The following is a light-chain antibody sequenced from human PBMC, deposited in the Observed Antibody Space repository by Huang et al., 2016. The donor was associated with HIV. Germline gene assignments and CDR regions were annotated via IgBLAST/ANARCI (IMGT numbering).Light chain of an antibody. V-gene: IGKV1-33*01. J-gene: IGKJ5*01. CDR2: DAS. CDR3: QQYDNLLIT. Sequence: DIQMTQSPSTLSASVGDRVTITCQAGQDISNYLNWYQQKPGKAPKLLTYDASNLETVVPSRFSGSGSGTHFTFTISSLQPEDIATYFCQQYDNLLITFGQGTRLEIK. CDR1: QDISNY.